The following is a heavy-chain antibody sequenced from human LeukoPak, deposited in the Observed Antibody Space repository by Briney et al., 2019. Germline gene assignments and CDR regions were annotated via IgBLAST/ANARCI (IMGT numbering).Heavy chain of an antibody. V-gene: IGHV1-69*13. Sequence: ASVKVSCKASGGTFSSYAISWVRQAPGQGLEWMGGIIPIFGTANYAQKFQGRVTITADESTSTAYMELSSLRSEDTAVYYCARSLEYYDFWSGHPRAEYFQHWGQGTLVTVSP. D-gene: IGHD3-3*01. CDR2: IIPIFGTA. J-gene: IGHJ1*01. CDR3: ARSLEYYDFWSGHPRAEYFQH. CDR1: GGTFSSYA.